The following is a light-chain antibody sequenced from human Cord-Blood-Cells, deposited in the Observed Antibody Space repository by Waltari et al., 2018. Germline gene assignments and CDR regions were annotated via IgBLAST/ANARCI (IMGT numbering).Light chain of an antibody. J-gene: IGLJ2*01. V-gene: IGLV3-1*01. CDR3: QAWDSSVV. Sequence: SYELTQPPSVSVSPGQTASITCSGDKLGDTYACWYQQKPGQSPVLVNYQDSKRPTGIPERFTGSNAGNTATLTISGTQAMDEADYYCQAWDSSVVFGGGTKLTVL. CDR1: KLGDTY. CDR2: QDS.